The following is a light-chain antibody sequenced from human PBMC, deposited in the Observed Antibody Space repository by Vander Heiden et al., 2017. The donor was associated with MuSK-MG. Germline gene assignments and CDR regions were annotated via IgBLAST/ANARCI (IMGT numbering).Light chain of an antibody. CDR2: GAS. CDR3: QQYGRSPPIT. J-gene: IGKJ5*01. Sequence: EIVLTQSPGTLSLSPGERATLSCRASQSVSSSFLAWYQQKPGQAPRLLIYGASSRATGIPDRFSGRGSGTDFTLTISRLEPEDFAVYYCQQYGRSPPITFGQGTRLEIK. CDR1: QSVSSSF. V-gene: IGKV3-20*01.